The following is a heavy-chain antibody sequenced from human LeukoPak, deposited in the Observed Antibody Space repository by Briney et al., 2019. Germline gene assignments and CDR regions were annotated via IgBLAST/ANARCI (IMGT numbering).Heavy chain of an antibody. CDR3: ARDQRRDYGDFFDN. CDR1: GDSISSYF. D-gene: IGHD3-16*01. J-gene: IGHJ4*02. Sequence: PETLSLTCTVSGDSISSYFWSWIRQSPGKGLEWIGYTHYSGSTSYNPSLTSRVTISLDTSKNQFYLRLSSVTASDTAFYYCARDQRRDYGDFFDNWGQGTLVTVSS. CDR2: THYSGST. V-gene: IGHV4-59*01.